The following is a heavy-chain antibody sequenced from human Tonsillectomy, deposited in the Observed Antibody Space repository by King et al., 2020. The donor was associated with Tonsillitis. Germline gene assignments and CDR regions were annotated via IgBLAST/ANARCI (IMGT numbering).Heavy chain of an antibody. J-gene: IGHJ3*01. Sequence: VQLVESGGGLAQPGGSLRLSCVASGFTCSSYSMSWVRQAPGKGLEWVSGISGNGGGSSYADSVKCRFTSSRGNSKNTLYLPMNCLRSGDTAVYYCAKSYFDSRGYYLGDDALDVWGQGTMVTVSS. D-gene: IGHD3-22*01. V-gene: IGHV3-23*04. CDR1: GFTCSSYS. CDR2: ISGNGGGS. CDR3: AKSYFDSRGYYLGDDALDV.